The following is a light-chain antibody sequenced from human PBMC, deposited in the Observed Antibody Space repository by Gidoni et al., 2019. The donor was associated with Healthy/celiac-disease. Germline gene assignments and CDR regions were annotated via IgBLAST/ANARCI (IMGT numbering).Light chain of an antibody. CDR2: AAS. V-gene: IGKV1-9*01. CDR1: QGISSY. CDR3: QQLNSYPSFT. J-gene: IGKJ3*01. Sequence: IQLNQSPSSLSASVGDRVTITCRASQGISSYLAWYQQKPGKAPKLLIYAASTLQSWVPSRFSVSVSGTDFTLTISSLQPEDFATYYCQQLNSYPSFTFGPGTKVDIK.